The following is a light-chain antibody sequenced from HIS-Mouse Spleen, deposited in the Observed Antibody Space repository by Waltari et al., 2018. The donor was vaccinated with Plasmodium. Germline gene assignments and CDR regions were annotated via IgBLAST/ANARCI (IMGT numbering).Light chain of an antibody. CDR1: QGISNY. CDR3: QQYNSYPIT. Sequence: DIQMTQSPSSLSASVGDRVTITCRGSQGISNYLAWFQQKPGKAPKSLFYAASSLQSVVPSKFTGSGSGTDFTLTISSLQPEDFATYCCQQYNSYPITFGQGTRLEIK. J-gene: IGKJ5*01. CDR2: AAS. V-gene: IGKV1-16*02.